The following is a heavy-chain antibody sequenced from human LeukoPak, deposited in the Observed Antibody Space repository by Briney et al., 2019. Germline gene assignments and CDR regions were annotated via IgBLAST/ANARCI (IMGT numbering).Heavy chain of an antibody. CDR1: GSRFTTYW. V-gene: IGHV5-51*01. CDR2: VYPGGSIT. Sequence: GESLKISCQGFGSRFTTYWIGWVRQTPGKGLEWMGIVYPGGSITHYSPSFQGQVTISAGKSTSTAYLQWSSLKASDTAMYYCACRKYFSTRSDPWGQGTLVTVSS. J-gene: IGHJ5*02. CDR3: ACRKYFSTRSDP. D-gene: IGHD1-14*01.